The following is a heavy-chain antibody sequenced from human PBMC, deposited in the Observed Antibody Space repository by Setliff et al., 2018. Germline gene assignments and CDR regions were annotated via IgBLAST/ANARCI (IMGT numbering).Heavy chain of an antibody. J-gene: IGHJ6*03. CDR3: VREGVDTRSSTDYRYYMDV. CDR2: TIPIFGTT. CDR1: GYIFNNYF. D-gene: IGHD5-18*01. V-gene: IGHV1-69*05. Sequence: SVKVSCKASGYIFNNYFLHWVRQAPGQGLEWMGGTIPIFGTTDYSQKFQGRVTIITDESTNTAFMQLSSLRSEDTAVYYCVREGVDTRSSTDYRYYMDVWGKGTTVTVSS.